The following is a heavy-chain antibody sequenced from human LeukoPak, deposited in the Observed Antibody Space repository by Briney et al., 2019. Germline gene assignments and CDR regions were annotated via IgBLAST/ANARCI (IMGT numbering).Heavy chain of an antibody. CDR1: GGTFSSYA. CDR2: IIPIFGIA. J-gene: IGHJ5*02. D-gene: IGHD2-2*01. Sequence: SVKVSCKASGGTFSSYAISWVRQTPGQGLEWMGRIIPIFGIANYAQKFQGRVTITADKSTSTAYMEPSSLRSEDTAVYYCASDIVVVPAAMGNWFDPWGQGTLVTVSS. V-gene: IGHV1-69*04. CDR3: ASDIVVVPAAMGNWFDP.